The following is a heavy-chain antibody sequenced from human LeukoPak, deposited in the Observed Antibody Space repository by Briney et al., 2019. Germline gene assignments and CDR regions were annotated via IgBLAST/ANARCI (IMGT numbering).Heavy chain of an antibody. Sequence: PGGSLRLSCAASGFTFSSYSMNWVRQAPGKGLEWVSSITSSSSDIYYADSVKGRFTISRDNAKNSLYLQMNSLRAEDTAVYCCARGSGYYDSSGYYPLDYWGQGTLVTVSS. V-gene: IGHV3-21*01. CDR3: ARGSGYYDSSGYYPLDY. CDR1: GFTFSSYS. J-gene: IGHJ4*02. D-gene: IGHD3-22*01. CDR2: ITSSSSDI.